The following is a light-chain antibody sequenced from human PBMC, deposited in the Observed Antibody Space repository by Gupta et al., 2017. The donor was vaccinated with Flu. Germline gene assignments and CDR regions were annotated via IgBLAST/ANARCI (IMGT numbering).Light chain of an antibody. V-gene: IGKV4-1*01. Sequence: DIVITQSPDPLTLSLGERATTNCKSSQSVLSSANNKNYLTWYQQPPEQPPNLLVLWASTRASGVADRFSGSGSGTDFTLTINSLQAEDVAVYYCQQYYSTPLAFGPGTKVHI. J-gene: IGKJ3*01. CDR2: WAS. CDR3: QQYYSTPLA. CDR1: QSVLSSANNKNY.